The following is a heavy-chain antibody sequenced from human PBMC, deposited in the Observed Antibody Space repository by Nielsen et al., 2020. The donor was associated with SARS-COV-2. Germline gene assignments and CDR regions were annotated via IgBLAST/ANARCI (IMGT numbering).Heavy chain of an antibody. Sequence: GESLKISCAASGFTFSSYGMHWVRRAPGKGLEWVAVISYDGSNKYYADSVKGRFTISRDNSKNTLYLQMNSLRAEDTAVYYCAKTAYSSSWYGITDDAFDIWGQGTMVTVSS. CDR2: ISYDGSNK. D-gene: IGHD6-13*01. J-gene: IGHJ3*02. CDR1: GFTFSSYG. CDR3: AKTAYSSSWYGITDDAFDI. V-gene: IGHV3-30*18.